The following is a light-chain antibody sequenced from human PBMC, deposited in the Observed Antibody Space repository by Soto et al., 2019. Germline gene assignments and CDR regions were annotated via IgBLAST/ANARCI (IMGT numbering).Light chain of an antibody. J-gene: IGKJ1*01. Sequence: EIVLTQSPATLSLSPWERATLSCRASQSVSSYLAWYQQKPGQAPRLLIYDASNRATGIPARFSGSGSGTDFTLTISSLEPEDFAVYYCQQRSNWPWTFGQGTKV. CDR1: QSVSSY. CDR2: DAS. V-gene: IGKV3-11*01. CDR3: QQRSNWPWT.